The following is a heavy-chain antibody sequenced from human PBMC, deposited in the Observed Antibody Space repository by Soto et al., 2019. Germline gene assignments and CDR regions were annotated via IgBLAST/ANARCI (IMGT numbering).Heavy chain of an antibody. CDR3: AREDILTGYYRYNWFDP. CDR1: GYTFTSYD. CDR2: MNPNSGNT. Sequence: QVPLVQSGAEVKKPGASVKVSCKASGYTFTSYDINWVRQATGQGLEWMGWMNPNSGNTGYAQKFQGRVTMTRNTSISTAYMELSSLRSEDTAVYYCAREDILTGYYRYNWFDPWGQGTLVTVSS. V-gene: IGHV1-8*01. D-gene: IGHD3-9*01. J-gene: IGHJ5*02.